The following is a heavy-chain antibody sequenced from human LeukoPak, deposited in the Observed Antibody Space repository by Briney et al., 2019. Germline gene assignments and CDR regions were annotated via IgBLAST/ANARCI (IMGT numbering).Heavy chain of an antibody. Sequence: GGSLRLSCAASGFTFSSYGMHWVRQAPGKGLEWVASIRYDGSNKYYADSVKGRFTISRDNSKNTLYLQMNSLRAEDTAVYYCARGGHALYYDFWSGSYDYWGQGTLVTVSS. J-gene: IGHJ4*02. CDR1: GFTFSSYG. CDR2: IRYDGSNK. CDR3: ARGGHALYYDFWSGSYDY. D-gene: IGHD3-3*01. V-gene: IGHV3-30*02.